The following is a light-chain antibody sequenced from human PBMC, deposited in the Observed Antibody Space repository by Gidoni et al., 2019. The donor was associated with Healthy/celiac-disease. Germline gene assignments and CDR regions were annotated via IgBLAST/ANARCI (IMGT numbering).Light chain of an antibody. J-gene: IGLJ3*02. CDR1: SASVSTSYY. CDR3: VLYMGSGPLWV. V-gene: IGLV8-61*01. CDR2: STN. Sequence: QTLVTQEPSFSVSPVGTVTLTCGLSSASVSTSYYPSWYQQTPAQAPRTLINSTNTRSSGVPDRVSGSILGNKAALTITGAQADDESDYNWVLYMGSGPLWVFGGGTKLT.